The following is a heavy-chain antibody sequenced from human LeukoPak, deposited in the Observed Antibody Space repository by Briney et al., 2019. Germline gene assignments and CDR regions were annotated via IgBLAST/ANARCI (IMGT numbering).Heavy chain of an antibody. CDR2: IYTSGST. Sequence: SETLSLTCTVSGYSISSGYYWAWMRQPPGKGLEWIGRIYTSGSTNYNPSLKSRVTMSVDTSKNQFSLKLSSVTAADTAVYYCARDSQIDPKTMVRGVTFDYWGQGTLVTVSS. CDR1: GYSISSGYY. J-gene: IGHJ4*02. V-gene: IGHV4-38-2*02. D-gene: IGHD3-10*01. CDR3: ARDSQIDPKTMVRGVTFDY.